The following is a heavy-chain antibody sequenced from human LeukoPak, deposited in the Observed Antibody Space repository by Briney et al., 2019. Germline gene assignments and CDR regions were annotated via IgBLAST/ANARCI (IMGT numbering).Heavy chain of an antibody. CDR2: IKQDGTEI. Sequence: QPGASLRLSCAASGFIFSSYWMSWVRQAPGKGLEWVANIKQDGTEIYYVDSVKGRFTISRDNTKTSLYLQMNSLRAEDTGVYYCASRHNSGYYWYFHYWGQGTLDTVSS. CDR3: ASRHNSGYYWYFHY. V-gene: IGHV3-7*01. J-gene: IGHJ4*02. D-gene: IGHD6-19*01. CDR1: GFIFSSYW.